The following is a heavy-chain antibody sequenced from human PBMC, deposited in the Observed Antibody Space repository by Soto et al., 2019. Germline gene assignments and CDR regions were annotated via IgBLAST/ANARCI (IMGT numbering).Heavy chain of an antibody. CDR3: ARTYHYDIGGKIYFYNGMDV. J-gene: IGHJ6*04. CDR1: GGTFSSYA. CDR2: IIPMLDSA. V-gene: IGHV1-69*13. Sequence: SVKVSCKSSGGTFSSYAISWVRQAPGQGLEWMAGIIPMLDSANYAEKFQDRVTITADESTSTAYMEVSSLRSEDTDVYYCARTYHYDIGGKIYFYNGMDVWGKGTTVPVSS. D-gene: IGHD3-22*01.